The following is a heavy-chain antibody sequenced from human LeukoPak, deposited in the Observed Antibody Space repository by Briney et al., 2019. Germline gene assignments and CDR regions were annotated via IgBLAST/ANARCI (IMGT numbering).Heavy chain of an antibody. CDR2: ISAYNGNK. Sequence: ASVKVSCKTSGCSFTSHSISWVRQAPGQGLEWMGWISAYNGNKKSAQKFQGRVTMTTDTSTSTAYMELKSLRSDDTAVYYCARDLIPGMTLELFDYWGQGTLVTVSS. D-gene: IGHD1-14*01. V-gene: IGHV1-18*04. CDR1: GCSFTSHS. CDR3: ARDLIPGMTLELFDY. J-gene: IGHJ4*02.